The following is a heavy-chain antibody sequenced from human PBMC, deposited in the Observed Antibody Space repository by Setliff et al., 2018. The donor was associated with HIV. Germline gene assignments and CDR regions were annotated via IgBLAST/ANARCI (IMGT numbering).Heavy chain of an antibody. CDR3: AGGESWAWELHAV. D-gene: IGHD1-26*01. J-gene: IGHJ4*02. V-gene: IGHV4-34*01. CDR2: ITHTGTA. CDR1: GVSFSSYF. Sequence: PSETLSLTCAVYGVSFSSYFWSWIRQPPGKGLEWIGAITHTGTASYNPSLKSRVTISMDESKNKFSRRLSSVTAADTAVYYCAGGESWAWELHAVWGQGTLLTVSS.